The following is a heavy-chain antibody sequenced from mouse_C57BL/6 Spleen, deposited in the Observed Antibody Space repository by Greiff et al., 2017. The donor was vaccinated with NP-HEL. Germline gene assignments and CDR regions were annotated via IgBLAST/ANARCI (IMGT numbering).Heavy chain of an antibody. J-gene: IGHJ1*03. CDR3: ARYGDYDNGGGYFDV. Sequence: VQLQQPGAELVKPGASVKLSCKASGYTFTSYWMHWVKQRPGQGLEWIGMIHPNSGTTNYDEKFKSKATLTVDKSSSTAYMQTSSRTSEDSAVYYCARYGDYDNGGGYFDVWGTGTTVTVTS. D-gene: IGHD2-4*01. CDR1: GYTFTSYW. CDR2: IHPNSGTT. V-gene: IGHV1-64*01.